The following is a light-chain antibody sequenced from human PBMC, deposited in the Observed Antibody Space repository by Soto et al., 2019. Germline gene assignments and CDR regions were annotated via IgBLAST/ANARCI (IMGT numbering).Light chain of an antibody. Sequence: AIRMTQSPSSFSASTGDRVTITCRASQGISSYLAWYQQKPGKAPKLLIYAASTLQSGVPSRFSGSGFVTVFTLTISCLQSEDFATYYCQQYYSYQLTFGGGTKVDIK. CDR3: QQYYSYQLT. CDR1: QGISSY. J-gene: IGKJ4*01. V-gene: IGKV1-8*01. CDR2: AAS.